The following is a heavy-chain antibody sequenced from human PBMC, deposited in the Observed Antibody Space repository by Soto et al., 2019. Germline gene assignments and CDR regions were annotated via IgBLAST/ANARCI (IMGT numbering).Heavy chain of an antibody. Sequence: QVPLVESGGGVVQPGRSLRLSCAASGFTFSSYGMHWVRQAPGKGLEWVAVISYDGSNKYYADSVKGRFTISRDNSKNTLDLQMNSPRAEDTAVYYCAKHRSSGWYNYYYGMDVWGQGTTVTVSS. D-gene: IGHD6-19*01. J-gene: IGHJ6*02. CDR2: ISYDGSNK. V-gene: IGHV3-30*18. CDR1: GFTFSSYG. CDR3: AKHRSSGWYNYYYGMDV.